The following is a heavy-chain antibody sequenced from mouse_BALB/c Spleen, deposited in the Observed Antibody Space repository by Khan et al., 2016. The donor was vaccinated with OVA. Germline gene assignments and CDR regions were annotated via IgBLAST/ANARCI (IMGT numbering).Heavy chain of an antibody. V-gene: IGHV14-3*02. CDR3: ARDYWDVFVY. CDR1: GFNIKDTY. CDR2: IDPANGNT. D-gene: IGHD4-1*01. J-gene: IGHJ3*01. Sequence: VQLQQPGAELVKPGASVKLSCTASGFNIKDTYMHWVKQRPEQGLEWIGRIDPANGNTKYDPKFQGKATITADTSSNTAYLQLSSLTSEDTAVYYCARDYWDVFVYWGQGTLVTVSA.